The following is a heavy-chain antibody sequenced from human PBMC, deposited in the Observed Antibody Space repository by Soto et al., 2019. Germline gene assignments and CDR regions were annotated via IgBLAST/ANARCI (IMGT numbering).Heavy chain of an antibody. CDR2: IIPMFGIT. J-gene: IGHJ4*02. CDR3: ATGALTCWGVLNA. CDR1: GATFSSST. V-gene: IGHV1-69*02. Sequence: QVQLVQSGADVKTPGSSVKVSCKASGATFSSSTFTWVRQAPGQGLEWMGRIIPMFGITNSAQKLKGRRGITADESTNTVFMDMSSLRPDDTAIYYCATGALTCWGVLNAWGPETLVTVSS. D-gene: IGHD3-10*02.